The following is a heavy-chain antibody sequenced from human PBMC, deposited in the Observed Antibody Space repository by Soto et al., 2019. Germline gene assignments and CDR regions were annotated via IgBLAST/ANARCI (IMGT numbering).Heavy chain of an antibody. D-gene: IGHD3-3*01. V-gene: IGHV1-69*06. CDR2: IIPIFGTA. CDR1: GGTFSSYA. J-gene: IGHJ6*01. CDR3: ASTGSPRTYYAFLCCYIDDYYYV. Sequence: GASVKVSWKAAGGTFSSYAISWVRQAPGQGLEWMGGIIPIFGTANYAQKFQGRVTITADKSTSTAYMELSSLRSEDTAVYYCASTGSPRTYYAFLCCYIDDYYYV.